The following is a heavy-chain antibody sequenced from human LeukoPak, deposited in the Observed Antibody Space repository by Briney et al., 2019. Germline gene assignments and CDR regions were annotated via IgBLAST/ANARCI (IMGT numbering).Heavy chain of an antibody. J-gene: IGHJ4*02. CDR2: ISYDGSNK. D-gene: IGHD5-18*01. Sequence: GGSLRLSCGASGFTFSSYAMHWARQAPGKGLEWVAVISYDGSNKYYADSVKGRFTISRDNSKNTLYLQMNSLRAEDTAVYYCAREYSYGYGDDYWGQGTLVTVSS. CDR3: AREYSYGYGDDY. V-gene: IGHV3-30*04. CDR1: GFTFSSYA.